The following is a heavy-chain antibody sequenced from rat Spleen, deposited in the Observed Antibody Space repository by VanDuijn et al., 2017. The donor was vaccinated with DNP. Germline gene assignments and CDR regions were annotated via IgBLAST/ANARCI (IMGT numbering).Heavy chain of an antibody. CDR3: ARRTYYGYNYFDY. V-gene: IGHV3-3*01. J-gene: IGHJ2*01. CDR2: INSAGST. D-gene: IGHD1-9*01. Sequence: EVQLQESGPGLVKPSQSLSLTCSVTGYSITSNYWGWIRKFPGNKLEWMGYINSAGSTNYNPSLKSRISITRDTSNNQFFLQVKSVTTEDTATYYCARRTYYGYNYFDYWGQGVMVTVSS. CDR1: GYSITSNY.